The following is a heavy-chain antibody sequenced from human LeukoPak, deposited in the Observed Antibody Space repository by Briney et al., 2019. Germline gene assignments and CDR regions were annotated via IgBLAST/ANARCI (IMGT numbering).Heavy chain of an antibody. CDR1: GYTLTELS. D-gene: IGHD2-2*01. Sequence: ASVEVSCKVSGYTLTELSMHWVRQAPGKGLEWMGGFDPEDGETIYAQKFQGRVTMTEDTSTDTAYMELSSLRSEDTAVYYCATDLQLLDAFDIWGQGTMVTVSS. CDR2: FDPEDGET. V-gene: IGHV1-24*01. CDR3: ATDLQLLDAFDI. J-gene: IGHJ3*02.